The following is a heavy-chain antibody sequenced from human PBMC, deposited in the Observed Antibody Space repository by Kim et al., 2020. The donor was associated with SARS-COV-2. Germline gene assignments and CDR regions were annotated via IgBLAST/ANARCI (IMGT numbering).Heavy chain of an antibody. J-gene: IGHJ4*02. V-gene: IGHV4-59*08. CDR1: GGSISSYY. D-gene: IGHD6-6*01. Sequence: SETLSLTCTVSGGSISSYYWSWIRQPPGKGLEWIGYIYYSGSTNYNPSLKSRVTISVDTSKNQFSLKLSSVTAADTAVYYCARLVSSSSFSVDYWGQGTLVTVSS. CDR2: IYYSGST. CDR3: ARLVSSSSFSVDY.